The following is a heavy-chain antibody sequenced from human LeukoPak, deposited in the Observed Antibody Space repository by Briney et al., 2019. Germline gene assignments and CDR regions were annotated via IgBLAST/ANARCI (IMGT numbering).Heavy chain of an antibody. CDR2: ISGSGGST. V-gene: IGHV3-23*01. Sequence: GGSLRLSCAASGFTFSSYGMSWVRQAPGKGLEWVSAISGSGGSTYYADSVKGRFTISRDNSQNTVSLRTNSLRPEDTAIYYCTKTRYDWTDDYFDSWGQGTLVTVSS. J-gene: IGHJ4*02. CDR1: GFTFSSYG. CDR3: TKTRYDWTDDYFDS. D-gene: IGHD1-20*01.